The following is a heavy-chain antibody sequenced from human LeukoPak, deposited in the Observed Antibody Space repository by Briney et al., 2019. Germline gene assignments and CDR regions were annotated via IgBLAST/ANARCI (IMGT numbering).Heavy chain of an antibody. Sequence: PSETLSLTCTVSGGSISSYYWNWIRQPPGKGLEWIGYIYYSGSTNYNPSLKSRVTISVDTSKNQFSLKLSSVTAADTAVYYCASRYYYDGRGYYDYWGQGTLVTVSS. J-gene: IGHJ4*02. CDR1: GGSISSYY. D-gene: IGHD3-22*01. CDR2: IYYSGST. CDR3: ASRYYYDGRGYYDY. V-gene: IGHV4-59*08.